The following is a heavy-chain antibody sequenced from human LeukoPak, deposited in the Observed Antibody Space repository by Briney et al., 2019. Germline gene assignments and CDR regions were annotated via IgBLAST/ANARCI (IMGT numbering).Heavy chain of an antibody. CDR2: INHGGSA. CDR1: GGSFSHYY. V-gene: IGHV4-34*01. Sequence: SETLSLTCAIYGGSFSHYYWSWIRQPPGKGLEWIGEINHGGSANYNPSLTSRVTISADTSKKQFYLKFRSVTAADTAVYYCAADSSGLLNLPQYDYWGQGTPVTVSS. D-gene: IGHD3-22*01. J-gene: IGHJ4*02. CDR3: AADSSGLLNLPQYDY.